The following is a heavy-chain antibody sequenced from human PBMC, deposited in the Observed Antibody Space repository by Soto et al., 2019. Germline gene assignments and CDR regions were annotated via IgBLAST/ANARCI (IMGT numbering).Heavy chain of an antibody. CDR2: INPNSGGT. V-gene: IGHV1-2*04. Sequence: GASVKVSCKASGYTFTSYGISWVRQAPGQGLEWMGWINPNSGGTNYAQKFQGWVTMTRDTSISTAYMELSRLRSDDTAVYYCARELLLGGDSSSPFYDAFDIWGQGTMVTVSS. D-gene: IGHD6-6*01. CDR3: ARELLLGGDSSSPFYDAFDI. CDR1: GYTFTSYG. J-gene: IGHJ3*02.